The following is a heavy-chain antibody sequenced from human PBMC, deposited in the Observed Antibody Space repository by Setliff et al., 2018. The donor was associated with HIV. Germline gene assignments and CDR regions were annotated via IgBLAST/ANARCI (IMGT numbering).Heavy chain of an antibody. CDR2: IYHTGNT. J-gene: IGHJ4*02. Sequence: SETLSLTCTVSNYSISSGYYWGWLRQSPGKGLEWIGTIYHTGNTYYNPSLKSRVTISVDTSKNQFSLKLTSVTAADTAVYYCVTSSSWSSRLNFWGPGMLVTVSS. CDR1: NYSISSGYY. D-gene: IGHD2-2*01. CDR3: VTSSSWSSRLNF. V-gene: IGHV4-38-2*02.